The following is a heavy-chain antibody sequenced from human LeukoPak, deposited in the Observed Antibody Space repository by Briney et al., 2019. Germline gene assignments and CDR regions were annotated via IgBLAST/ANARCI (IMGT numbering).Heavy chain of an antibody. CDR1: GYTFTGYY. Sequence: ASVKVSCTASGYTFTGYYMHWVRQAPGQGLEWMGWINPNSGGTNYAQKFQGRVTMTRDTSISTAYMELSRLRSDDTAVYYCATGVPDETVVILVAGVRSWGQGTLVTVSS. J-gene: IGHJ5*02. CDR2: INPNSGGT. V-gene: IGHV1-2*02. CDR3: ATGVPDETVVILVAGVRS. D-gene: IGHD2-2*01.